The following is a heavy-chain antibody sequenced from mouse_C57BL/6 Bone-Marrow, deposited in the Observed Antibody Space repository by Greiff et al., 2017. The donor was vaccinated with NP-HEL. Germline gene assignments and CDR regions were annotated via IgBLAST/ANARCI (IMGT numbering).Heavy chain of an antibody. Sequence: QVQLKESGPGLVAPSQSLSITCTVSGFSLTSYAISWVRQPPGKGLEWLGVIWTGGGKNYNSALKSRLSISKDNSKNQVFLKMNSLQTDDTARYYWGRTYSSGYVGDYWGQGTSVTGSS. V-gene: IGHV2-9-1*01. CDR3: GRTYSSGYVGDY. D-gene: IGHD3-2*02. CDR1: GFSLTSYA. J-gene: IGHJ4*01. CDR2: IWTGGGK.